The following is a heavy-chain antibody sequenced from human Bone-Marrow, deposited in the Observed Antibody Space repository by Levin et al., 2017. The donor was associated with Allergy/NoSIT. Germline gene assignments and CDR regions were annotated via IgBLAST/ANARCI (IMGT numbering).Heavy chain of an antibody. Sequence: PSETLSLTCAVSGGSISSGGYSWSWIRQPPGKGLEWIGYIYHSGSTYYNPSLKSRVTISVDRSKNQFSLKLSSVTAADTAVYYCASLSYSSGWYTFDYWGQGTLVTVSS. D-gene: IGHD6-19*01. V-gene: IGHV4-30-2*01. CDR1: GGSISSGGYS. CDR2: IYHSGST. CDR3: ASLSYSSGWYTFDY. J-gene: IGHJ4*02.